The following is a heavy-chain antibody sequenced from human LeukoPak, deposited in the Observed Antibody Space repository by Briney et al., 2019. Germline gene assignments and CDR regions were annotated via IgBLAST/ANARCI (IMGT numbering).Heavy chain of an antibody. CDR2: INPSGGST. CDR3: ARDLGYCSSTSCLDNAHWFDP. V-gene: IGHV1-46*01. J-gene: IGHJ5*02. CDR1: GYTFTSYY. Sequence: ASVKVSCKASGYTFTSYYMHWVRQAPGQGLEWMGLINPSGGSTSYAQKFQGRVTMTRDTSTSTVYMELSSLRSEDTAVYYCARDLGYCSSTSCLDNAHWFDPWGQGTLVTVSS. D-gene: IGHD2-2*01.